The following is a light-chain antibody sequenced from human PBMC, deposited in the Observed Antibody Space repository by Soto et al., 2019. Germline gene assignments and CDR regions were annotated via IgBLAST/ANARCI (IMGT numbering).Light chain of an antibody. CDR1: QTISSW. J-gene: IGKJ1*01. V-gene: IGKV1-5*03. Sequence: ITQSPSTLSVSVVDRVTITLRASQTISSWLAWYQQKPGKAPKLLIYKASTLKSGVPSRFSGSGSGTEFTLTISSLQPDDFATYYCQHYNSYSEAFGQGTKVDIK. CDR3: QHYNSYSEA. CDR2: KAS.